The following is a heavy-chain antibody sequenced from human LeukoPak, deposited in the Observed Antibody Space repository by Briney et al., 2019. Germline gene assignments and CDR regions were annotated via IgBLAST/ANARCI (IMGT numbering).Heavy chain of an antibody. CDR2: MYDSGRS. J-gene: IGHJ4*02. D-gene: IGHD1-14*01. CDR3: ARHLRGTPRY. V-gene: IGHV4-59*08. Sequence: SETLSLTCSVSGGSINGYYWSWIRQPPGKGPEWIAYMYDSGRSDYSPSLTSRGTISVDTSKNQFSLKLSSVTAADTAVYYCARHLRGTPRYWGQGTLVTVSS. CDR1: GGSINGYY.